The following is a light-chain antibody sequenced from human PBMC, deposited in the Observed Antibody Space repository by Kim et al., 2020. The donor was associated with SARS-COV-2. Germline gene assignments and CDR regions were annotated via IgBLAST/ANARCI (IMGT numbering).Light chain of an antibody. CDR1: HNVGNR. Sequence: PGVGASLSCTASHNVGNRLAWYQQTPGRAPRLLNYVTTIRAAGIPDRFSGSGSGTDFTLTIGSLAPEDFAIYYCQQRGSWPPALTFGGGTKVDIK. CDR3: QQRGSWPPALT. CDR2: VTT. V-gene: IGKV3-11*01. J-gene: IGKJ4*01.